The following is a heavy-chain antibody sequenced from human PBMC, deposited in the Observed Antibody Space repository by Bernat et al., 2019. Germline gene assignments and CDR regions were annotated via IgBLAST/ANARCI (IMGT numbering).Heavy chain of an antibody. J-gene: IGHJ6*03. CDR3: ARGFGYCSGGSCYGRFYYYYYMDV. CDR2: INHSGST. Sequence: QVQLQQWGAGLLKPSETLSLTCAVYGGSFSGYYWSWIRQPPGKGLEWIGEINHSGSTNYNPSLKSRVTISVATSKNQLSLKLSSVTAADTAVYYCARGFGYCSGGSCYGRFYYYYYMDVWGKGTTVTVSS. D-gene: IGHD2-15*01. V-gene: IGHV4-34*01. CDR1: GGSFSGYY.